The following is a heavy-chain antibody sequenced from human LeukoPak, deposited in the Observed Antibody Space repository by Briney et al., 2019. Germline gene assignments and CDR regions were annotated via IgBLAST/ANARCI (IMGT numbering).Heavy chain of an antibody. D-gene: IGHD5-24*01. CDR2: LGTAGDT. J-gene: IGHJ4*02. CDR1: GFTLTNYA. CDR3: ARQSTPHGNFDY. Sequence: GGSLRLSCAASGFTLTNYAMHWVRQPAGEGLEWVSALGTAGDTFYPGSVKGRFSISRDNAKKSLFLQMNSLRVEDTAIYYCARQSTPHGNFDYWGQGTLVTVSS. V-gene: IGHV3-13*01.